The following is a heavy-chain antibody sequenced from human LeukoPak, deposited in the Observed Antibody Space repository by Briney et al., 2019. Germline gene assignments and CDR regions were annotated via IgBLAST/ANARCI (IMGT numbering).Heavy chain of an antibody. CDR1: GFTFSSYG. J-gene: IGHJ4*02. CDR3: AKDPSKGYYDSSGYSHFDY. Sequence: GRSLRLSCAASGFTFSSYGMHWVRQAPGKGLEWVAVIWYDGSNKYYADSVKGRFTISRDNSKNTLYLQMNSLRAEDTPVYYCAKDPSKGYYDSSGYSHFDYWGQGTLVTVSS. V-gene: IGHV3-33*06. D-gene: IGHD3-22*01. CDR2: IWYDGSNK.